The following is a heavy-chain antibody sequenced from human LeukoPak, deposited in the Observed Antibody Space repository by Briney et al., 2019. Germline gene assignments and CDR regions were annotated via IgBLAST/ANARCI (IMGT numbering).Heavy chain of an antibody. CDR2: IYPGDSDT. V-gene: IGHV5-51*01. CDR3: ARQPLLVTPFWYFDL. J-gene: IGHJ2*01. CDR1: GYSFTNYW. D-gene: IGHD2-21*02. Sequence: GESLKISCKGSGYSFTNYWIGWVRQMPGKGLEWMGIIYPGDSDTRYSPSFQGQVTISADKSISTAYLQWSSLKASDTAMYYCARQPLLVTPFWYFDLWGRGTLVTVSS.